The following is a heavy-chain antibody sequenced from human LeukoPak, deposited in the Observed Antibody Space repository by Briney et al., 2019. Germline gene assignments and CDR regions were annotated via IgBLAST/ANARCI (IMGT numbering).Heavy chain of an antibody. D-gene: IGHD3-9*01. CDR2: IYYSGST. Sequence: PSETLSLTCTVSGGSISSYYWSWIRQPPGKGLEWIGYIYYSGSTNYNPSLKSRVTISVDTSKNQFSLKLSSVTAADTAVYYCARGDILTGYYCGYWGQGTLVTVSS. CDR3: ARGDILTGYYCGY. J-gene: IGHJ4*02. CDR1: GGSISSYY. V-gene: IGHV4-59*08.